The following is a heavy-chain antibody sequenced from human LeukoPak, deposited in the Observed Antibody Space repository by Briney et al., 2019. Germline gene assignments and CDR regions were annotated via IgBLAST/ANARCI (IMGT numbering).Heavy chain of an antibody. CDR1: GGSISSSSYY. CDR3: ARSYSSSGSSTFDY. D-gene: IGHD6-6*01. V-gene: IGHV4-39*01. Sequence: SETLSLTCTVSGGSISSSSYYWGWIRQPPGKGLGWIGSIYYSGSTYYNPSLKSRVTISVDTSKNQFSLKLSSVTAADTAVYYCARSYSSSGSSTFDYWGQGTLVTVSS. J-gene: IGHJ4*02. CDR2: IYYSGST.